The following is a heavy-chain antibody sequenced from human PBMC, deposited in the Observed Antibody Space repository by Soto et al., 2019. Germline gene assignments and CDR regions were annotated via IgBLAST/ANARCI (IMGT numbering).Heavy chain of an antibody. CDR1: GFTFSSYG. D-gene: IGHD2-21*02. CDR3: AKDKHIVVVTAPFDY. V-gene: IGHV3-30*18. CDR2: ISYDGSNK. Sequence: QVQLVESGGGVVQPGRSLRLSCAASGFTFSSYGMHWVRQAPGKGLEWVAVISYDGSNKYYADSVKGRFTISRDNSKNTLYLQMNSLRAEDTAVYYGAKDKHIVVVTAPFDYWGQGTLVTVSS. J-gene: IGHJ4*02.